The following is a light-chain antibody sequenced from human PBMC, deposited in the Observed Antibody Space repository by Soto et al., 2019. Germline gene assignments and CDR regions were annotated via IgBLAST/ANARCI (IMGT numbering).Light chain of an antibody. CDR3: QQLNKYPST. J-gene: IGKJ4*01. CDR2: GAS. CDR1: QTVSTW. V-gene: IGKV1-5*01. Sequence: DIQMTQSPSTLSASVGDRVAITFRASQTVSTWLAWYQQKPGTAPRLLIYGASSLNSGVPSRFSGSGSGTDFTLTISSLQPEDFATYYCQQLNKYPSTFGGGTKVDI.